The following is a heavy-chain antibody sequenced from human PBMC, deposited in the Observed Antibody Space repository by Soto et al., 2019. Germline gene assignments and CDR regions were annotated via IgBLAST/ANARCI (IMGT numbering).Heavy chain of an antibody. D-gene: IGHD2-21*01. V-gene: IGHV1-3*01. Sequence: QVQLVQSGAEVKKPGASGKVSCKASGYTFTSYAMHWVRQAPGQRLEWMGWINAGNGNTKYSQKFQGRVTITRDTSASTAYMALSSPRSDDTAVYYCARVPGYSIGDLWGRGTLVTVSS. J-gene: IGHJ2*01. CDR3: ARVPGYSIGDL. CDR1: GYTFTSYA. CDR2: INAGNGNT.